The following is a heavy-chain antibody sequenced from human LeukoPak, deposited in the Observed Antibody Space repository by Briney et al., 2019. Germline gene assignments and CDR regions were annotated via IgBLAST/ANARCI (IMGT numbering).Heavy chain of an antibody. Sequence: PGGSLRLSCAASGFTFNDYAMHWVRQAPGKGLQWVSGISWNSGAIDYADSVKGRFTISRDNAKNSLYLQMNSLRAEDTAVYYCASEILGVYFDYWGQGTLVTVSS. J-gene: IGHJ4*02. CDR1: GFTFNDYA. CDR2: ISWNSGAI. D-gene: IGHD3-16*01. V-gene: IGHV3-9*01. CDR3: ASEILGVYFDY.